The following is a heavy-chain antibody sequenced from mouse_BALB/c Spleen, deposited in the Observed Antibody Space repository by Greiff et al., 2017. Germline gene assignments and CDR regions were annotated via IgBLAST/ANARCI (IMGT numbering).Heavy chain of an antibody. J-gene: IGHJ4*01. Sequence: EVKLMESGPSLVKPSQTLSLTCSVTGDSITSGYWNWIRKSPGNKLESMGYISYSGSTYYNPSLKSRISIIRDTSKNQYYLQLNSVTTEDTATYYCARNAMDDWGQGTSVTVSS. CDR1: GDSITSGY. V-gene: IGHV3-8*02. CDR3: ARNAMDD. CDR2: ISYSGST.